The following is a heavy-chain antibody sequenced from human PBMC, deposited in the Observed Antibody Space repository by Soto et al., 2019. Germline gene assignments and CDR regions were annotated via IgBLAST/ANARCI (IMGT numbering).Heavy chain of an antibody. J-gene: IGHJ5*02. CDR3: ASGTRWGEGWDWFDP. V-gene: IGHV1-18*01. Sequence: ASVKVSCKASGYTFTSYGISWVRQAPGQGLEWMGWISAYNGNTKYAQKLQGRVNMTTDTSTSTAYLELRSLRSEDTAVYYCASGTRWGEGWDWFDPWGQGTLVTVSS. CDR2: ISAYNGNT. CDR1: GYTFTSYG. D-gene: IGHD1-26*01.